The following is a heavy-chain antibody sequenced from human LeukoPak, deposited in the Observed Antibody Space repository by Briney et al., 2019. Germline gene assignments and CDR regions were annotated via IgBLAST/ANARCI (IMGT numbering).Heavy chain of an antibody. CDR1: GYTFTSYD. J-gene: IGHJ4*02. Sequence: GASVKVSCKASGYTFTSYDINWVRQATGQGLEWMGWMNPNSGNTGYAQKLQGRVTMTTDTSTSTAYMELRSLRSDDTAVYYCASPVHSSGWYYFGYWGQGTLVTVSS. CDR3: ASPVHSSGWYYFGY. V-gene: IGHV1-8*02. D-gene: IGHD6-19*01. CDR2: MNPNSGNT.